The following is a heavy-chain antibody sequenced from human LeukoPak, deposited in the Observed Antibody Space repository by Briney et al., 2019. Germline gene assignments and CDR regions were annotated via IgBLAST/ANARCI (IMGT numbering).Heavy chain of an antibody. J-gene: IGHJ3*02. V-gene: IGHV4-39*01. CDR1: GDSLSNSNYY. Sequence: SETLSLTYTVSGDSLSNSNYYWGWIRQPPGKGLEWIGTIYYSGTTYYDPSLKSRVTTSVYTSKNQFSLKLRSVTAADTAVYYCARHIYSGTGGDAFDIWGQGTMVTVSS. CDR2: IYYSGTT. D-gene: IGHD1-26*01. CDR3: ARHIYSGTGGDAFDI.